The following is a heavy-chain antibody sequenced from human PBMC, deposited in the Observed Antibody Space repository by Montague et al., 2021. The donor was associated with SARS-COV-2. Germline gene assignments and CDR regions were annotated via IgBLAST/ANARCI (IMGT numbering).Heavy chain of an antibody. V-gene: IGHV4-59*11. D-gene: IGHD4-23*01. CDR3: ARGGGGFALDY. Sequence: SETLSLTCSVSGGSISGHYWSWIRQPPGKGLEFVGYLHHSGSTSYNLALRSRVTISLATSKNQFSLQLRSMTAADTAVYYCARGGGGFALDYWGQGTLVTVSS. J-gene: IGHJ4*02. CDR1: GGSISGHY. CDR2: LHHSGST.